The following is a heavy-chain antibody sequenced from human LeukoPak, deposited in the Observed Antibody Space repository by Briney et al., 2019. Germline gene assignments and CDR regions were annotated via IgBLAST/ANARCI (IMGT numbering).Heavy chain of an antibody. Sequence: PGGSLRLSCAASGFTFSSYWMSWVRQAPGKGLEWVANIKQDGSEKYYVDSVKGRFTISRDNAKNSLYLQMNSLRAEDTAVYYCAREFYDSSGYGYWYFDLGGRGTLVTVSP. D-gene: IGHD3-22*01. J-gene: IGHJ2*01. CDR2: IKQDGSEK. V-gene: IGHV3-7*01. CDR3: AREFYDSSGYGYWYFDL. CDR1: GFTFSSYW.